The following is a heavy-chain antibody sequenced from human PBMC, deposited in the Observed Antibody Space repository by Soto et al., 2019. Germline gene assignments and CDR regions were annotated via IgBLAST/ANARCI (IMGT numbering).Heavy chain of an antibody. CDR3: AKDKQGGGVLDIYYYYYGMDV. V-gene: IGHV3-9*01. D-gene: IGHD2-8*01. CDR1: GFTFDDFA. Sequence: EGQIVESGGDLVQPGMSLRLSCVASGFTFDDFAMYWVRQTPGKGLEWVSGISLDTETVAYADSVKGRFTISRDNAKNSVYLQMHSLRPEDTAVYYCAKDKQGGGVLDIYYYYYGMDVWGQGTTVTVSS. CDR2: ISLDTETV. J-gene: IGHJ6*02.